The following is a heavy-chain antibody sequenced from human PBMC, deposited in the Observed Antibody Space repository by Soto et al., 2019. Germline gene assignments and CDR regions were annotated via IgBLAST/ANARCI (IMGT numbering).Heavy chain of an antibody. D-gene: IGHD3-9*01. J-gene: IGHJ4*02. CDR1: GYSISSGYY. CDR2: IYHSGST. Sequence: SETLSLTCAVSGYSISSGYYWGWIQQPPGKGLEWIGSIYHSGSTYYNPSLKSRVTISVDTSKNQFSLKLSSVTAADTAVYYCARQRLRYFDWLLYPYYFDYWGQGTLVTVSS. CDR3: ARQRLRYFDWLLYPYYFDY. V-gene: IGHV4-38-2*01.